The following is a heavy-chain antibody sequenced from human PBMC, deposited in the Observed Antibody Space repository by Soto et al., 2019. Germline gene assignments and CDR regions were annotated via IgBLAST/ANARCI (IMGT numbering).Heavy chain of an antibody. CDR3: ARSLEYTSGGYYEYALDV. CDR2: ISYSGSI. D-gene: IGHD5-18*01. J-gene: IGHJ6*02. V-gene: IGHV4-31*03. Sequence: QVQLQESGPGLVKPSQTLSLTCTVSGGSIRSVGYYWSWIRQHPGKGLELIGYISYSGSIYSNPSLKSRVTISVDTSKNQFSLRLNSVTVADTAVYYCARSLEYTSGGYYEYALDVWGQGTTVTVSS. CDR1: GGSIRSVGYY.